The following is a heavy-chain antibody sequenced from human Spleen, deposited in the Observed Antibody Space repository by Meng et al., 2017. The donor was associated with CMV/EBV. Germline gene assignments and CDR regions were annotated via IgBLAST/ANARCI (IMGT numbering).Heavy chain of an antibody. V-gene: IGHV3-11*01. J-gene: IGHJ6*02. CDR1: GFTFSDYY. CDR2: ISSSAGTI. CDR3: ARVIVLVGGMDV. D-gene: IGHD2-8*01. Sequence: CAASGFTFSDYYMSWIRQAPGKGLEWVSYISSSAGTIYSADSVKGRFTVSRDNAKNSLYLQINSLRAEDTAVYYCARVIVLVGGMDVWGQGTTVTVSS.